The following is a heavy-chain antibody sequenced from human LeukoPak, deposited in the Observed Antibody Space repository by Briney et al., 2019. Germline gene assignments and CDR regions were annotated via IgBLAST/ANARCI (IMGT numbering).Heavy chain of an antibody. Sequence: ASVKVSCKASGYTFTSYGTSWVRQAPGEGLEWMGWISAYNGNTNYAQKLQGRVTMTTDTSTSTAYMELRSPRSDDTAVYYCAISSGYCFDYWGQGTLVTVSS. V-gene: IGHV1-18*01. D-gene: IGHD3-22*01. J-gene: IGHJ4*02. CDR2: ISAYNGNT. CDR3: AISSGYCFDY. CDR1: GYTFTSYG.